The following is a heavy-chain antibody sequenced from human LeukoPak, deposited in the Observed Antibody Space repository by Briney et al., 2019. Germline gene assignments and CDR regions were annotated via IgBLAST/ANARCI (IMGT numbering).Heavy chain of an antibody. CDR2: ISYDGSKK. J-gene: IGHJ1*01. CDR1: GFTFSSYA. Sequence: GGSLRLSCAASGFTFSSYAMHWVRQAPGKGLEWVAVISYDGSKKYYADSVKGRFTISRDNSENTLYLQMNSLRAEDTAVYYCARGADWLGFRTHAEYFQHWGQGTLVTVSS. CDR3: ARGADWLGFRTHAEYFQH. V-gene: IGHV3-30*04. D-gene: IGHD3-9*01.